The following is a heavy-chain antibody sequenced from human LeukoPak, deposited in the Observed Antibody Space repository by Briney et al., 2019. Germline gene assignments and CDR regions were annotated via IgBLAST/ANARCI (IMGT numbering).Heavy chain of an antibody. CDR3: AKAGIGLVGYFDY. Sequence: GGCPRLSCSASGLTFGSYAMSWVRQPPGKGLEWVSAIRGSGGGTYYADSVKGRFTISRDNSKNTLYLQMNSLRDEDTALYFCAKAGIGLVGYFDYWGQGTLVTVSS. D-gene: IGHD6-13*01. CDR2: IRGSGGGT. CDR1: GLTFGSYA. V-gene: IGHV3-23*01. J-gene: IGHJ4*02.